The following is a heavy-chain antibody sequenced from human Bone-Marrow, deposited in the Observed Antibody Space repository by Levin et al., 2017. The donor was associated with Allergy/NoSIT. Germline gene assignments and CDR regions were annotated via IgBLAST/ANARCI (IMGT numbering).Heavy chain of an antibody. Sequence: GESLKISCAASGFTFSSYWMHWVRQAPGTGLVWVSRINSDGSITNHADSVKGRFTLSRDNPRNTLFLQMTSLRADDTGVYYCAREIVFAGIGAYYWGQGALVTVSS. J-gene: IGHJ4*02. CDR3: AREIVFAGIGAYY. CDR2: INSDGSIT. D-gene: IGHD5/OR15-5a*01. V-gene: IGHV3-74*01. CDR1: GFTFSSYW.